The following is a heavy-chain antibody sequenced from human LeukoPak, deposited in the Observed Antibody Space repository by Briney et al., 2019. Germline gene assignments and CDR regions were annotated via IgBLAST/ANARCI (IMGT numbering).Heavy chain of an antibody. V-gene: IGHV1-46*01. CDR2: INPSGGST. Sequence: ASVKVSCKASGYTFTNYYIHWVRQAPGQGLEWMGIINPSGGSTNYAQKFQGRVTMTRDTSTSTVYMELSSLRSEDTAVYYCARDALGTGTPEYWGQGTLVTVSS. J-gene: IGHJ4*02. D-gene: IGHD1-1*01. CDR1: GYTFTNYY. CDR3: ARDALGTGTPEY.